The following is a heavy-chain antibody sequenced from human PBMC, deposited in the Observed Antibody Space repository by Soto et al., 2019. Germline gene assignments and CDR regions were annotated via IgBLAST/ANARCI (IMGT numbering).Heavy chain of an antibody. CDR1: GFTFSSYA. J-gene: IGHJ4*02. D-gene: IGHD6-19*01. CDR2: ISGSGGST. CDR3: AKYSSGWYHPFDY. Sequence: EVQLLESGGGLVQPGGSLRLSCAASGFTFSSYAMSWVRQAPGKGLEWVSAISGSGGSTYYADSVKGRFTISRDNSKNMLYLQMNSLRAEDTAVYYCAKYSSGWYHPFDYWGQGTLVTVSS. V-gene: IGHV3-23*01.